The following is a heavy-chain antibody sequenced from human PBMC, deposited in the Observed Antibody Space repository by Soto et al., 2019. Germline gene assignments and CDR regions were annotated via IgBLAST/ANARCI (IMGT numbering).Heavy chain of an antibody. D-gene: IGHD3-22*01. Sequence: GGSLRLSCAASGFTFSSYGMHWVRQAPGKGLEWVAVIWYDGSNKYYADSVKGRFTISRDNSKSTLYLQMNSLRAEDTAVYYCARFQVITGYYYGMDVWGQGTTVTVSS. CDR2: IWYDGSNK. V-gene: IGHV3-33*01. CDR1: GFTFSSYG. CDR3: ARFQVITGYYYGMDV. J-gene: IGHJ6*02.